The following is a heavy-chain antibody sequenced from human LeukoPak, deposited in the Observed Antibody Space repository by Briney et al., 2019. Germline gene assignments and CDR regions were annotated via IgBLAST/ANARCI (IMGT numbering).Heavy chain of an antibody. J-gene: IGHJ5*02. CDR2: IKSESDGGTT. V-gene: IGHV3-15*01. D-gene: IGHD1-26*01. Sequence: PGGSLRLSCVASRFAFSQAWMSWVRPAPGKGLGWVGRIKSESDGGTTDYAAPVKGRFTISRDDSKNTLFRQMNSLQTEDTAVYYCTTSGWFDHWGQGTLVTVSS. CDR1: RFAFSQAW. CDR3: TTSGWFDH.